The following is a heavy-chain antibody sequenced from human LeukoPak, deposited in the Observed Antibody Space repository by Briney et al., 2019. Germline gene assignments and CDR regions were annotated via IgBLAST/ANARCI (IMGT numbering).Heavy chain of an antibody. CDR2: INTDGSST. CDR1: GFTFSNYW. V-gene: IGHV3-74*01. CDR3: AKGFSDIVATSNYFDY. D-gene: IGHD5-12*01. J-gene: IGHJ4*02. Sequence: GGSLRLSCAASGFTFSNYWIHWVRQAPGKGLVWVSRINTDGSSTSYADSVKGRFTISRDNAKNTLYLQMNSLRAEDTAFYYCAKGFSDIVATSNYFDYWGQGTLVTVSS.